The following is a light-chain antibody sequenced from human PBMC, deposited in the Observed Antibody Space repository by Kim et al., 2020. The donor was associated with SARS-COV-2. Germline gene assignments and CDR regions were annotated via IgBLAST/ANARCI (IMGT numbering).Light chain of an antibody. CDR3: QQYSDYPWT. Sequence: DIQMTQTPSTLSASVGDRVTITCRASQSISSFLAWYQQKPGKAPKLLISGASSLQSGVPSRFSGSGSGTEFTLTISSLQPDDFAAYYCQQYSDYPWTFGQGTKVEIK. V-gene: IGKV1-5*01. CDR1: QSISSF. CDR2: GAS. J-gene: IGKJ1*01.